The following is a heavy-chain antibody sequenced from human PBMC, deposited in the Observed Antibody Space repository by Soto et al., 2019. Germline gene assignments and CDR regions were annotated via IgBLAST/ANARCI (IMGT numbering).Heavy chain of an antibody. Sequence: EVQLVESGGGLVQPGGSLRLSCAASGFTFSDHYMDWVRQAPGKGLEWVGRTRNKANSYTTEYAASVEGRFTISRDDSKYSLYLLTNSLKTEYTAVYYCARERWGYGYRAGLLVLWCRGTLVTVSS. J-gene: IGHJ2*01. V-gene: IGHV3-72*01. D-gene: IGHD5-18*01. CDR3: ARERWGYGYRAGLLVL. CDR2: TRNKANSYTT. CDR1: GFTFSDHY.